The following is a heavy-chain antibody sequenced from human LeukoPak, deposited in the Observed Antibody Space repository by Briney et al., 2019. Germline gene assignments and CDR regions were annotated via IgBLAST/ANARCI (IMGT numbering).Heavy chain of an antibody. CDR2: ITSTGTYT. Sequence: GGSLRLSCAASGFTFSDYYMTWIRQAPGKGLEWVSSITSTGTYTFYADSVKGRFTISRDNSKNSLYLQMISLRAEDTAIYYCARDPYSGSYGDSYYYYMDVWGKGTTVTISS. CDR1: GFTFSDYY. D-gene: IGHD1-26*01. CDR3: ARDPYSGSYGDSYYYYMDV. J-gene: IGHJ6*03. V-gene: IGHV3-11*06.